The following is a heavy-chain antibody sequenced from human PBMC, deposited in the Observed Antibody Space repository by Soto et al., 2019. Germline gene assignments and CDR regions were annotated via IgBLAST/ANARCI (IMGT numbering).Heavy chain of an antibody. J-gene: IGHJ4*02. CDR1: GGTFSSYT. CDR2: IIPILGIA. D-gene: IGHD5-12*01. V-gene: IGHV1-69*08. CDR3: ARENTRGYSGYEGGY. Sequence: QVQLVQSGAEVKKPGSSVKVSCKASGGTFSSYTISWVRQAPGQGLEWMGRIIPILGIANYAQKFQGRVTITADKSTSTAYMELSSLRSEDTAVYYCARENTRGYSGYEGGYWGQGTLVTVSS.